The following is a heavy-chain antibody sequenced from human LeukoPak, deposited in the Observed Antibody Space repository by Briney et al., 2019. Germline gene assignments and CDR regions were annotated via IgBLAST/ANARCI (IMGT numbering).Heavy chain of an antibody. CDR3: ARGRVSSSSWSSTYYYYFYMDV. CDR2: VFHSGST. D-gene: IGHD6-13*01. J-gene: IGHJ6*03. CDR1: GGSIFSSNW. Sequence: PSETLSLTCAVSGGSIFSSNWWSWVRQPPGKGLEWIGQVFHSGSTSYSPSLKSRVTISVDRSKNQFSLKLTSVTAADTAVYFCARGRVSSSSWSSTYYYYFYMDVWGKGTTVTVSS. V-gene: IGHV4-4*02.